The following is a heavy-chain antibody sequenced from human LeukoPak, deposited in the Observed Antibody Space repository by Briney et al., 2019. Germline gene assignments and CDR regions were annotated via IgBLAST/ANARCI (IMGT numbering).Heavy chain of an antibody. CDR1: GFTFSSYW. V-gene: IGHV3-74*01. CDR3: AREGGARRDY. D-gene: IGHD1-26*01. CDR2: INSDGSRT. Sequence: GGSLRLSCAVSGFTFSSYWMHWVRQAPGKGLVWVSRINSDGSRTNYADSVKGRFTISRDNAKKTLYLQMNSLRAEDTAVYYCAREGGARRDYWGQGALVTVSS. J-gene: IGHJ4*02.